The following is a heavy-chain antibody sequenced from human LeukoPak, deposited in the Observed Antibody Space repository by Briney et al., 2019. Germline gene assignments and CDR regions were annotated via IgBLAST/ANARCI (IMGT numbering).Heavy chain of an antibody. CDR2: IYYSGGT. CDR3: ATIVGASFDY. Sequence: SETLSLTCTVSGGSISSYYWSWIRQPSGKGLEWIGYIYYSGGTNYNPSLKSRVTISVDTSKNQFSLKLSSVTAADTAVYYCATIVGASFDYWGQGTLVTVSS. J-gene: IGHJ4*02. CDR1: GGSISSYY. V-gene: IGHV4-59*01. D-gene: IGHD1-26*01.